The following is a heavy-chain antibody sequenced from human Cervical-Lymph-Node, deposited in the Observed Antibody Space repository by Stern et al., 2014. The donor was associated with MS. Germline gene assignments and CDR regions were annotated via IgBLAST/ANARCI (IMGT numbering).Heavy chain of an antibody. J-gene: IGHJ4*02. Sequence: DQLVESGAEVKKPGASVKVSCKTSGYIFNNYAMHWVRQAPGQRLEWMGWINAGNRDTKYSQKFQGRVTITRDTSASATYMELSSLRSEDTAVYYCARVAIVLVPSAPLDYWGQGALVTVSS. D-gene: IGHD2-2*03. V-gene: IGHV1-3*01. CDR3: ARVAIVLVPSAPLDY. CDR2: INAGNRDT. CDR1: GYIFNNYA.